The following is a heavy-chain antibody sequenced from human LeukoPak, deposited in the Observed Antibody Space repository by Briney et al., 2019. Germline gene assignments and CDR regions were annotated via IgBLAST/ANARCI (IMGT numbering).Heavy chain of an antibody. D-gene: IGHD6-13*01. CDR1: GGSFSGYH. CDR3: AGEGSSWPLDY. CDR2: INRSGST. V-gene: IGHV4-34*01. J-gene: IGHJ4*02. Sequence: SETLSLTCAVSGGSFSGYHWSWIPQPPGKRREWIGEINRSGSTNYNPSLKGRVTISVDTSKNQFSLKLSSVTAADTAVYYCAGEGSSWPLDYWGLGTLVTVSS.